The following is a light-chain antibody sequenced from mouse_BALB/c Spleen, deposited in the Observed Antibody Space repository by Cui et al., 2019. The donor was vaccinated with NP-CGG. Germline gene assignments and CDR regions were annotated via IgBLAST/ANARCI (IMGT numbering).Light chain of an antibody. CDR2: GTN. V-gene: IGLV1*01. CDR1: TGTVTTSNY. CDR3: ALWYSNHWV. Sequence: QAVLTQEYPLTTSPGETVTLTCRSSTGTVTTSNYANWVQEKPDYLFTGLIGGTNNRAPGVPARFSGSLIGDKAALTITGAQTEDEAIYFCALWYSNHWVFGGGTKLIVL. J-gene: IGLJ1*01.